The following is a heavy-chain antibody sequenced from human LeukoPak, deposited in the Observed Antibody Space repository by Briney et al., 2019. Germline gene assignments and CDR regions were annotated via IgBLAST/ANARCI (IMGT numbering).Heavy chain of an antibody. CDR2: IIPIFGTA. CDR3: ARSRYSSGWYFGLSFDY. Sequence: SVKVSCKASGGTLSSYAISWVRQAPGQGLEWMGGIIPIFGTANYARKFQGRVTITADESTSTAYMELSSLRSEDTAVYYCARSRYSSGWYFGLSFDYWGQGTLVTVSS. D-gene: IGHD6-19*01. CDR1: GGTLSSYA. V-gene: IGHV1-69*13. J-gene: IGHJ4*02.